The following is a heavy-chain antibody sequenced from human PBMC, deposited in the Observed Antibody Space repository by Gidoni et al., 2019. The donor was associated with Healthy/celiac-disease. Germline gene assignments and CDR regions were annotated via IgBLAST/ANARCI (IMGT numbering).Heavy chain of an antibody. CDR3: ARAWGIAAAGRRYYYGMDV. Sequence: QVQLQQWGAGLLKPSETLSLTCAVYGGSFSGYYWSWIRQPPGKGLEWIGEINHSGSTNYNPSLKSRVTISVDTSKNQFSLKLSSVTAADTAVYYCARAWGIAAAGRRYYYGMDVWGQGTTVTVSS. D-gene: IGHD6-13*01. J-gene: IGHJ6*02. V-gene: IGHV4-34*01. CDR1: GGSFSGYY. CDR2: INHSGST.